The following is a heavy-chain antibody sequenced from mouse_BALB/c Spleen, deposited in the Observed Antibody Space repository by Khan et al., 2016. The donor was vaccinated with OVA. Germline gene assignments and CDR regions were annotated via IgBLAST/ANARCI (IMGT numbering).Heavy chain of an antibody. V-gene: IGHV1-4*01. CDR2: INPRSGYT. CDR1: GYTFTSNT. CDR3: ARRTTGYTMDY. Sequence: QVQLQQPGAELARPGASVRMSCKASGYTFTSNTMHWVKQRPGQGLEWIGYINPRSGYTNYNQNFKDKATLTADKSSSTAYMQPSSLTSEDSAVYYCARRTTGYTMDYWGQGTSVTVSS. D-gene: IGHD2-14*01. J-gene: IGHJ4*01.